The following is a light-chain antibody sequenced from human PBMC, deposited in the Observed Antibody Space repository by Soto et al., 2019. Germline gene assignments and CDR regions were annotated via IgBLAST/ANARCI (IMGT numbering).Light chain of an antibody. CDR2: DAS. V-gene: IGKV3D-20*02. J-gene: IGKJ4*01. CDR1: QDVSSSY. Sequence: EIVLTQSPGTLSLSPGERATLSCRASQDVSSSYLAWYQQKLGQAPRLLIYDASNRATGIPARFSGSGSGTDFTLTISSLEPEDFAVYYCQQRSNWPLTFGGGTKVDNK. CDR3: QQRSNWPLT.